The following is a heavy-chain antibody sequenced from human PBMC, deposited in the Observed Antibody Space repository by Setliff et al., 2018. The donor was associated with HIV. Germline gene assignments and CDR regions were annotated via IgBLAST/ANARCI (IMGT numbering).Heavy chain of an antibody. V-gene: IGHV4-39*01. D-gene: IGHD3-10*01. CDR2: IHYGGFF. CDR1: GGSISSGSYY. CDR3: ARPALGIGGGSRFDN. Sequence: KPSETLSLTCTVSGGSISSGSYYWGWIRQPPGKGLEWIGNIHYGGFFWYSPSLKSRVTISVDTSKNQFSLKLSSVTAADTAVYYCARPALGIGGGSRFDNWGQGTQVTVSS. J-gene: IGHJ4*02.